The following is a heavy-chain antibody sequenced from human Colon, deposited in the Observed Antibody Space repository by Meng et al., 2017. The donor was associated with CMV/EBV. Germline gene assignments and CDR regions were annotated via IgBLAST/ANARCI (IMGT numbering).Heavy chain of an antibody. Sequence: QVQLVQSGAEVKKPGASVKVSCKASGYTFITHAINWVRQAPGQGLEWMGWFNPDNGNINYAQNFQGRVTVTRDTSISTVYMEVNSLTSDDTAVYYCTREGFDYWGQGALVTVSS. CDR2: FNPDNGNI. CDR3: TREGFDY. J-gene: IGHJ4*02. CDR1: GYTFITHA. V-gene: IGHV1-18*01.